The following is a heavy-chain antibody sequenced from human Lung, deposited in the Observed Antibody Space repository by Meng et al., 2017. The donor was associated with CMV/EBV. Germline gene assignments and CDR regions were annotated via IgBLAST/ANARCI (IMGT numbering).Heavy chain of an antibody. CDR2: ISAYNGNT. CDR3: AKGYFSDVGSLEN. V-gene: IGHV1-18*01. Sequence: ASVKVSXKASGYRFSAYGVSWVRQAPGQRLEWMGWISAYNGNTMYAEKVQGRVTITADTSTSTAYMELRSLRSDDTAIYYCAKGYFSDVGSLENWGQGTLVTVSS. J-gene: IGHJ4*02. D-gene: IGHD3-10*01. CDR1: GYRFSAYG.